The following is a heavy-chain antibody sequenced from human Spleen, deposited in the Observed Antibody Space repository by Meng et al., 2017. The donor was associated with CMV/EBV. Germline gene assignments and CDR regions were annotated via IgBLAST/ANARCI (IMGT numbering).Heavy chain of an antibody. D-gene: IGHD1-7*01. CDR2: IKQDGTEK. CDR1: GLTLSRNW. Sequence: GESLKISCAASGLTLSRNWMSWVRQVPGKGLEWVANIKQDGTEKYYMDSVKGRFTISRDNAKNSLYLQMNSLRAEDTALYYCAKSEEGFELELRYWGQGTLVTVSS. V-gene: IGHV3-7*03. CDR3: AKSEEGFELELRY. J-gene: IGHJ4*02.